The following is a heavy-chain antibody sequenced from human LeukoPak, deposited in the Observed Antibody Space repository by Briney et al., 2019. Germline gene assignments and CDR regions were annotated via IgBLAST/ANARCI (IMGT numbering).Heavy chain of an antibody. Sequence: SETLSLNCAVYGGSFSGYYWSWIRQPPGKGLEWIGEINHSGSTNYNPFLKSRVTISVDTSKNQFSLKLSSVTAADTAVYYCARGEIGYDYVWGSYRPRHYFDYWGQGTLVTVSS. V-gene: IGHV4-34*01. D-gene: IGHD3-16*02. J-gene: IGHJ4*02. CDR1: GGSFSGYY. CDR2: INHSGST. CDR3: ARGEIGYDYVWGSYRPRHYFDY.